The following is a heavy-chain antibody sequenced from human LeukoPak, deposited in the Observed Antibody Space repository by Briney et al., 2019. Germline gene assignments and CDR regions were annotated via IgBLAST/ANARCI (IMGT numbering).Heavy chain of an antibody. Sequence: GGSLILSCAASGFTFSSYGMHWVRQAPGKGLEWVAFIRYDGSNKYYADSVKGRFTISRDNSKNTLYLQMGSLRAEDMAVYYCARDYGGNSGNYYYYYYMDVWGKGTTVTVSS. CDR1: GFTFSSYG. V-gene: IGHV3-30*02. CDR3: ARDYGGNSGNYYYYYYMDV. J-gene: IGHJ6*03. D-gene: IGHD4-23*01. CDR2: IRYDGSNK.